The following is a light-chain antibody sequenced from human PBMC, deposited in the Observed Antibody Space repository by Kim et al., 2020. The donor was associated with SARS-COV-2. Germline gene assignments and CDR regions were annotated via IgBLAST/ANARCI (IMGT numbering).Light chain of an antibody. CDR1: KLGDKY. J-gene: IGLJ3*02. V-gene: IGLV3-1*01. CDR2: QDS. CDR3: QAWDSSTAWV. Sequence: VSTGQTASIPCSGDKLGDKYACWYQQKPGQSPVLVIYQDSKRPSGIPERFSGSNSGNTATLTISGTQAMDEADYYCQAWDSSTAWVFGGGTQLTVL.